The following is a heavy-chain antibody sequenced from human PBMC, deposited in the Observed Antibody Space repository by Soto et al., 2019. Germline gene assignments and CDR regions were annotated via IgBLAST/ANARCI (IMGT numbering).Heavy chain of an antibody. CDR3: ARVIMIFGVAKRGSYFDY. V-gene: IGHV1-18*01. Sequence: QVQLVQSGTEVKKPGASVKVSCKASGYTFSNFGLTWVRQAPGQGLEWMGWISPSNGQTIYAQNFHGRVTMTTDTSTATAHMDLRSLISDDTAVYYCARVIMIFGVAKRGSYFDYWGQGTRVTVSA. J-gene: IGHJ4*02. D-gene: IGHD3-3*01. CDR1: GYTFSNFG. CDR2: ISPSNGQT.